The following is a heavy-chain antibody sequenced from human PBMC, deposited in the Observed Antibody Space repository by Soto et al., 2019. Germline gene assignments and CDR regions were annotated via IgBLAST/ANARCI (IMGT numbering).Heavy chain of an antibody. CDR2: INSDGSST. CDR1: GFTFSSYW. J-gene: IGHJ5*02. CDR3: ARGSYYGSGSQNWFDP. V-gene: IGHV3-74*01. Sequence: GGSLRLSCAASGFTFSSYWMHWVRQAPGKGLVWVSRINSDGSSTSYADSVKGRFTISRDNAKNTLYLQMNSLGAEDTAVYYCARGSYYGSGSQNWFDPWGQGTLVTVSS. D-gene: IGHD3-10*01.